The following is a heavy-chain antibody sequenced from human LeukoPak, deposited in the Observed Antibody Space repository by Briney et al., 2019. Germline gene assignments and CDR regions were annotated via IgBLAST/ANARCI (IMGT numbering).Heavy chain of an antibody. D-gene: IGHD3-10*01. CDR1: GGSISSSSYY. Sequence: SETLSLTCTVSGGSISSSSYYWGWIRQPPGKGLEWIGNIYYSGSTYYNPSLKSRVTMSVDTSKNQFSLKLSSVTAADTAVYYCARYYYGSGSYYYFDAWGQGTLVTVSS. CDR2: IYYSGST. CDR3: ARYYYGSGSYYYFDA. V-gene: IGHV4-39*01. J-gene: IGHJ4*02.